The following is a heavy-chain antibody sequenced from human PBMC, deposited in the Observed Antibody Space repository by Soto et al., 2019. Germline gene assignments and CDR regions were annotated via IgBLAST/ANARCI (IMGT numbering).Heavy chain of an antibody. CDR1: GYTLTELS. J-gene: IGHJ4*02. D-gene: IGHD3-22*01. CDR3: ARDRLRGYDSSGFYS. Sequence: GASVKVSCKVSGYTLTELSMHWVRQAPGKGLEWMGGFDPEDGETIYAQKFEDRVTMTTATSTNTVFLELRSLKSDDTAIYYCARDRLRGYDSSGFYSWGQGTMVTVSS. V-gene: IGHV1-24*01. CDR2: FDPEDGET.